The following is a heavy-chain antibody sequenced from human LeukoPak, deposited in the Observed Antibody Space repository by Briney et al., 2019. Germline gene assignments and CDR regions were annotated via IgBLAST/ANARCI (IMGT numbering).Heavy chain of an antibody. CDR2: IEASGGAT. Sequence: GESLRPSCAASGFTFSGYAMYWVRQAPGKGLEWVSSIEASGGATYYADSVKGRFTISRDNSKNTFYLQMNSLRAEGTALYYCAKGSGSGWYGWFAPWGQGTLVTVSS. D-gene: IGHD6-19*01. J-gene: IGHJ5*02. CDR3: AKGSGSGWYGWFAP. CDR1: GFTFSGYA. V-gene: IGHV3-23*01.